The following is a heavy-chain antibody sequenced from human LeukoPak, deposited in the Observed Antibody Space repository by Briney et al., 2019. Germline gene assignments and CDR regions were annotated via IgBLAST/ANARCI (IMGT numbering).Heavy chain of an antibody. Sequence: HPGGSLRLSCAASGFTFSSYSMNWVRQAPGKGLEWVSYISSSSSSIYYADSVKGRFTISRDNAKNSLYLQMNSLRAEDTAVYYCARGGSYRIPLLGFDYWGQGTLVTVSS. CDR1: GFTFSSYS. CDR3: ARGGSYRIPLLGFDY. CDR2: ISSSSSSI. J-gene: IGHJ4*02. V-gene: IGHV3-48*04. D-gene: IGHD1-26*01.